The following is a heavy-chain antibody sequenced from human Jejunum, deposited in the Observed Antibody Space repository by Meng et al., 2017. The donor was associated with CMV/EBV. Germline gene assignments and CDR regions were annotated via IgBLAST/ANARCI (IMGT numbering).Heavy chain of an antibody. D-gene: IGHD1-14*01. CDR3: AAKIDITYFDF. CDR1: GYTFTRYY. V-gene: IGHV1-46*01. J-gene: IGHJ4*02. Sequence: KASGYTFTRYYMHWVRQAPGQGLEWMGVINPNGGTTAYAQKFQGRVTMTGDTSTSTIYMELNSLRSEDTAVYFCAAKIDITYFDFWGQGTLGTVSS. CDR2: INPNGGTT.